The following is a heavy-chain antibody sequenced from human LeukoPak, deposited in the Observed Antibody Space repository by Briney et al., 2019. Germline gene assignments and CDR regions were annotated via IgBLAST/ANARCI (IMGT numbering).Heavy chain of an antibody. CDR2: ISASGGST. V-gene: IGHV3-23*01. Sequence: GGSLRLSGAVSGFICSNYAMSWVRQAPGKGLKWVSAISASGGSTYYADSVKGRFTISRDNSKNKLYLQMNSLRAEDTAIYYCARVVYDFWSAYDYWGQGTLVTVSS. CDR1: GFICSNYA. J-gene: IGHJ4*02. CDR3: ARVVYDFWSAYDY. D-gene: IGHD3-3*01.